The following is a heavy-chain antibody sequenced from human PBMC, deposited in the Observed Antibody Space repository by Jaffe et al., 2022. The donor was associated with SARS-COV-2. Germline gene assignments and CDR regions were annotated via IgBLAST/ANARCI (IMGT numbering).Heavy chain of an antibody. CDR2: ISGSGNTI. D-gene: IGHD2-2*01. Sequence: EVQLVESGGGLVQPGGSLRLSCAASGFTFSDYSMNWVRQAPGKGLDWVSYISGSGNTIYYADSVKGRFTISRDSAKNSLFLEMHSLRDEDTAVYYCARGDIVVRPSVMPGKKYYYYHYGMDVWGQGTTVTVSS. J-gene: IGHJ6*02. CDR3: ARGDIVVRPSVMPGKKYYYYHYGMDV. V-gene: IGHV3-48*02. CDR1: GFTFSDYS.